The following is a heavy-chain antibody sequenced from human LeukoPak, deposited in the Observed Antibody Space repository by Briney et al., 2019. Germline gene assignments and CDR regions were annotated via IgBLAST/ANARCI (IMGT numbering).Heavy chain of an antibody. CDR1: GFTFSDYY. CDR2: ISSSGSTI. V-gene: IGHV3-11*01. CDR3: ARGHLYCTNGVCYEDY. J-gene: IGHJ4*02. D-gene: IGHD2-8*01. Sequence: GGSLRLSCAASGFTFSDYYMSWIRQAPGKVLEWVSYISSSGSTIYYADSVKGRFTISRDNAKNSLYLQMNSLRAEDTAVYYCARGHLYCTNGVCYEDYWGQGTLVTVSS.